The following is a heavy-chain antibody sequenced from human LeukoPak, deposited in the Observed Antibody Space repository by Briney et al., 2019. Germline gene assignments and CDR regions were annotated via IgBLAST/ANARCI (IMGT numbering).Heavy chain of an antibody. D-gene: IGHD2-8*01. V-gene: IGHV4-34*01. CDR3: ALIACYYNYGMDV. J-gene: IGHJ6*02. Sequence: MSSETLSLTCAVQGGSLSGLYWTWIRQSPGKGLEWVGEIDHSGGTSYNPSLKSRVSISIDTSKNQFSLKMISVTAGDTAVYYCALIACYYNYGMDVWGQGATVTVSS. CDR2: IDHSGGT. CDR1: GGSLSGLY.